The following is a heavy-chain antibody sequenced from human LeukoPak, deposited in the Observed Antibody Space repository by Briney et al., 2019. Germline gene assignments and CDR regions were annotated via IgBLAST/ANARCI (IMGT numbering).Heavy chain of an antibody. CDR1: GFTFSGSA. Sequence: PGGSLRLSCAASGFTFSGSAMHWVLQASGKGLEWVGRIRSKANSYATAYAASVKGRFTISRDDSKNTAYLQMDSLKTEDTAVYYCTSTVVTGGNAFDIWGQGTMVTVSS. V-gene: IGHV3-73*01. J-gene: IGHJ3*02. CDR3: TSTVVTGGNAFDI. D-gene: IGHD4-23*01. CDR2: IRSKANSYAT.